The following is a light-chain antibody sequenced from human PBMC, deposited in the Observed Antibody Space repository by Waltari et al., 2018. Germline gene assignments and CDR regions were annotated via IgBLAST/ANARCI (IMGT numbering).Light chain of an antibody. CDR3: QQYHSVPRT. CDR1: QSVLYSPNNKNY. V-gene: IGKV4-1*01. Sequence: DIVLTQSPDSLAVSLGERATINCKSSQSVLYSPNNKNYLGWFQQKTGQPPKLLIYWASMRESGVHDRFSGSGSGTDFTLTISSLQAEDVAVYYCQQYHSVPRTFGQGTKVEI. J-gene: IGKJ1*01. CDR2: WAS.